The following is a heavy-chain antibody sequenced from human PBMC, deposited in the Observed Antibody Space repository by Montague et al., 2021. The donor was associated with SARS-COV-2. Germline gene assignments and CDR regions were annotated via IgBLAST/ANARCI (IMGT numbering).Heavy chain of an antibody. Sequence: SETLSLTCAVYGGSFSGYYWNWIRQPPGKGLEWIGEINHSGTTNYNPSLKSRVTISVDTSKNQFSLKLSSVTAADTAVYYCARGVVVVVHRDYPARRGGFDPWGQGTLVSVSS. D-gene: IGHD2-15*01. CDR2: INHSGTT. CDR1: GGSFSGYY. V-gene: IGHV4-34*01. CDR3: ARGVVVVVHRDYPARRGGFDP. J-gene: IGHJ5*02.